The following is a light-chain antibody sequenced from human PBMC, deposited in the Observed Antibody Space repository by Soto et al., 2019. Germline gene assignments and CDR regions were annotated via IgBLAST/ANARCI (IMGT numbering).Light chain of an antibody. CDR1: ENIYNE. Sequence: ETVLTQSPGTLSLSPGERATLSCRASENIYNELAWYQQKPGQAPRLLIYDAFNRATGIPTRFSGDGSETDFTLTINSLQPEDFAVYSCQQRRSWPLTFGGGTKVEI. J-gene: IGKJ4*01. CDR2: DAF. CDR3: QQRRSWPLT. V-gene: IGKV3-11*01.